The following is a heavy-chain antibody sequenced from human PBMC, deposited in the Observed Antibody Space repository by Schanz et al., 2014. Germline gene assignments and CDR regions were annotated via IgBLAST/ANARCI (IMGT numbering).Heavy chain of an antibody. CDR3: ARDRELLALGYFDY. CDR1: GFSFSDYG. Sequence: VQLVESGGGLIQPGGSLRLSCAGSGFSFSDYGMHWVRQAPGRGLEWVAVIWYDGNNKYYADSVKGRFTISRDNAKNALYLQMNSLRDEDTAVYYCARDRELLALGYFDYWGQGALVTVSS. D-gene: IGHD1-26*01. J-gene: IGHJ4*02. V-gene: IGHV3-33*08. CDR2: IWYDGNNK.